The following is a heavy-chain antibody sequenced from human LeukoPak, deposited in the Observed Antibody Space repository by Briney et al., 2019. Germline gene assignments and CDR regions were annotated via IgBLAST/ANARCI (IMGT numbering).Heavy chain of an antibody. D-gene: IGHD3-9*01. CDR2: VNPSGGST. CDR1: GYTFTSYY. Sequence: ASVKVSCKASGYTFTSYYMHWVRQAPGQGLEWMGIVNPSGGSTSYAQKFQGRVTMTRDTSTSTVYMELSSLRSEDTAVYYCARGDEVLRYFDWLYYWGQGTLVTVSS. CDR3: ARGDEVLRYFDWLYY. V-gene: IGHV1-46*01. J-gene: IGHJ4*02.